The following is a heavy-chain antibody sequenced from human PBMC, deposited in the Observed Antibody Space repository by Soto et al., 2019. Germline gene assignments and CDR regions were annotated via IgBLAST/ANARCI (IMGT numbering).Heavy chain of an antibody. D-gene: IGHD1-1*01. V-gene: IGHV1-46*01. Sequence: ASVKVSCKASGYTFTSYYMHWVRQAPGQGLEWMGIINPSGGSTSYAQKFQGRVTMTRDTSTSTVYMELSSLRSEDTAVYYCAREKGYPFTTGTSGVEYYGMDVWGQGTTVTVSS. CDR2: INPSGGST. CDR3: AREKGYPFTTGTSGVEYYGMDV. J-gene: IGHJ6*02. CDR1: GYTFTSYY.